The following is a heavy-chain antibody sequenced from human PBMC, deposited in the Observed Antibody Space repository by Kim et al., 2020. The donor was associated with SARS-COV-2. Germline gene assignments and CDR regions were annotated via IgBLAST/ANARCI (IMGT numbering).Heavy chain of an antibody. J-gene: IGHJ3*02. CDR1: GGTFSSYA. CDR3: ARWGENSDYYDSSGPDAFDI. V-gene: IGHV1-69*13. CDR2: IIPIFGTA. D-gene: IGHD3-22*01. Sequence: SVKVSCKASGGTFSSYAFSWVRQAPGQGLEWMGGIIPIFGTANYAQKFQGRVTITADESTSTAYMELSSLRSEDTAVYYCARWGENSDYYDSSGPDAFDIWGQGTMVTVSS.